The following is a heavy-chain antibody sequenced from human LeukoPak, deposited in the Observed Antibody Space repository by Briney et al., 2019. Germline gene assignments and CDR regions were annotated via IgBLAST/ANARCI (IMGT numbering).Heavy chain of an antibody. J-gene: IGHJ6*02. CDR1: GFTVSSNY. CDR2: IYSGGST. CDR3: ARSPTYYYGMDV. D-gene: IGHD4-11*01. Sequence: GGSLRLSCAASGFTVSSNYMSWVRQAPGKGLEWVSVIYSGGSTYYADSVKGRFTISRDNSKNTLYLQMNSLRAEDTAVYYCARSPTYYYGMDVWGQGTTVTVSS. V-gene: IGHV3-53*01.